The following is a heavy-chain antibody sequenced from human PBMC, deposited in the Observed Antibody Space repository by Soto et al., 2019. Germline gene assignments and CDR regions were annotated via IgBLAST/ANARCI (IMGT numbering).Heavy chain of an antibody. J-gene: IGHJ2*01. Sequence: SETRSLTCAVSGGSISSGGYSWGWIRQPTGKGLEWIGYIYHSGSTYYNPSLKSRVTISVDRSKNQFSLKLSSVTAADTAVYYRRGLPSFPSRRSSDL. V-gene: IGHV4-30-2*01. CDR3: RGLPSFPSRRSSDL. CDR1: GGSISSGGYS. CDR2: IYHSGST.